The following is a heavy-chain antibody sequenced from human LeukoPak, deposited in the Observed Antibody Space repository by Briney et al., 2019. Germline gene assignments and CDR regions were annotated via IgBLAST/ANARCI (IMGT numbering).Heavy chain of an antibody. V-gene: IGHV3-23*01. Sequence: GGSLRLSCAASGFTFSNYVMSWVRQAPGKGLEWVSGIIGNEDRTDYADSVKGRFTISRDNSKSTLYLQMNSLRAEDTALYFCAKQISRGVLDFWGQGTLVTVSS. J-gene: IGHJ4*02. D-gene: IGHD3-10*01. CDR3: AKQISRGVLDF. CDR1: GFTFSNYV. CDR2: IIGNEDRT.